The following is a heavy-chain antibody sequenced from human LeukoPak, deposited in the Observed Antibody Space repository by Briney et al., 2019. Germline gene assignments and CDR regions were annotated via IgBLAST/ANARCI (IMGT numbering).Heavy chain of an antibody. CDR2: FAPEDGET. Sequence: ASVKVSGKVSGYTLTELSMHWVRQAPGKGLEWMGGFAPEDGETIYAQKFQGRVTMTEDTSADTAYMELSSLRSEDTAVYYCATGFYVWGSYGPFAYWGQGTLVTVSS. CDR1: GYTLTELS. D-gene: IGHD3-16*01. CDR3: ATGFYVWGSYGPFAY. V-gene: IGHV1-24*01. J-gene: IGHJ4*02.